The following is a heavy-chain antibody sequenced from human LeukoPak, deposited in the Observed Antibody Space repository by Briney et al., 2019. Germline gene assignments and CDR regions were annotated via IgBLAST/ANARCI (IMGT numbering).Heavy chain of an antibody. CDR1: GLTFSTYG. Sequence: GGSLRLSCAASGLTFSTYGMHWVRQAPGKGLEWVAVIWYDGSNKYYVDSVKGRFTISRDNSKNTLYLQMNSLRAEDTAVYYCARDTGVATGSAFDCWGQGTLVTVSS. CDR2: IWYDGSNK. V-gene: IGHV3-33*01. D-gene: IGHD1-1*01. CDR3: ARDTGVATGSAFDC. J-gene: IGHJ4*02.